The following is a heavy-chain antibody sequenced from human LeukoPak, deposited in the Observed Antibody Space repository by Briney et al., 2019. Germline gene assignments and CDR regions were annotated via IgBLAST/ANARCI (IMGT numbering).Heavy chain of an antibody. CDR2: TYYRSKWYN. CDR3: ARSLSGRLDY. V-gene: IGHV6-1*01. J-gene: IGHJ4*02. D-gene: IGHD3-10*01. CDR1: GDSVSSNSAV. Sequence: SQTLSLTCAISGDSVSSNSAVWNWSRRSPSRGLEWLGRTYYRSKWYNDYAVSVKSRISINPDTSKNQFSLQLNSVTPEDTAMYYCARSLSGRLDYWGQGTLVTVSS.